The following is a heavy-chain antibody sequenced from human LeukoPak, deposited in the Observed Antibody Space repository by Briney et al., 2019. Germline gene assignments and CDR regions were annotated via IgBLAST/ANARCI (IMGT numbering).Heavy chain of an antibody. CDR1: GFTFSSYG. CDR3: ARDYYGSGSYYQDY. D-gene: IGHD3-10*01. J-gene: IGHJ4*02. V-gene: IGHV3-33*01. Sequence: GRSLRLSCAASGFTFSSYGMHWVRQAPGKGLEWVAVIWYDGSNKYYADSVKGRFTISRDNSKNTLYLQMNSLRAEDTAVYYRARDYYGSGSYYQDYWGQGTLVTVSS. CDR2: IWYDGSNK.